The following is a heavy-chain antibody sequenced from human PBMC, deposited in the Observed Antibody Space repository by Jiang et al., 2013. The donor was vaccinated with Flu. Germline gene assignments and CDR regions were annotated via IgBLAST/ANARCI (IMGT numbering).Heavy chain of an antibody. V-gene: IGHV5-51*01. J-gene: IGHJ4*02. CDR2: IYPGDSDT. CDR3: ARGEYCSGGNCYFMN. D-gene: IGHD2-15*01. Sequence: VQLVESGGEVKKPGESLKISCKGAGYSFTNYWIGWVRQMPGKGLEWMGIIYPGDSDTKYSPSFQGQVTISADKSINTAYLQWSSLKASDTAMYYCARGEYCSGGNCYFMNWGQGTLITVSS. CDR1: GYSFTNYW.